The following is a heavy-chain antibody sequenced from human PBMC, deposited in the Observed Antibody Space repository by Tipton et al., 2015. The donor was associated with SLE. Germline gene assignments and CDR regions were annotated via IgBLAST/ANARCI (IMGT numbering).Heavy chain of an antibody. CDR1: GGSITSHY. Sequence: TLSLTCTVSGGSITSHYWSWIRQSPGKGLEWLGYIVFSGSRNYNPSLKSRVTISVDTSNNQFSLKLSSVTAADTAVYYCARGGTLSQYYYGMDVWGQGTTVTVSS. J-gene: IGHJ6*02. V-gene: IGHV4-59*11. CDR2: IVFSGSR. CDR3: ARGGTLSQYYYGMDV. D-gene: IGHD1-1*01.